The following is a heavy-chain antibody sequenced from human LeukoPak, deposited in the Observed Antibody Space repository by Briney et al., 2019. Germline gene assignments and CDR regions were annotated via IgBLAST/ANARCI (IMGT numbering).Heavy chain of an antibody. Sequence: SETLSLTCAVYGGSFSGYYWSWIRQPPGKGLEWIGEINHSGSTNYNPSLKSRVTISVETSKNQLSLKLSSVTAADTAVYYCAREKGTMVRGVILSTGFDPWGQGTLVTVSS. V-gene: IGHV4-34*01. J-gene: IGHJ5*02. CDR3: AREKGTMVRGVILSTGFDP. CDR2: INHSGST. CDR1: GGSFSGYY. D-gene: IGHD3-10*01.